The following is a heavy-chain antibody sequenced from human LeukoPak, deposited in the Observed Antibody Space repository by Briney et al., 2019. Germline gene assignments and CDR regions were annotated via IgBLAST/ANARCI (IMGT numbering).Heavy chain of an antibody. CDR2: IRSKAYRATT. J-gene: IGHJ6*02. V-gene: IGHV3-49*04. CDR1: GFIFGDHA. CDR3: ARGPIQLWIHNAMDV. D-gene: IGHD5-24*01. Sequence: GGSLRLSCIGSGFIFGDHAMSWVRQAPGKGLEWVGFIRSKAYRATTEYAASVKGRFTISRDDSASIAYLQMNSLRTEDTAVYYCARGPIQLWIHNAMDVWGQGTTVTASS.